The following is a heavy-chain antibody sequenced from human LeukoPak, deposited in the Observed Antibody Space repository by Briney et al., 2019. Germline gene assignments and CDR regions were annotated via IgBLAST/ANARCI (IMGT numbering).Heavy chain of an antibody. V-gene: IGHV1-2*02. J-gene: IGHJ3*01. CDR2: IKPNSGGT. Sequence: ASVTVSFKASGYSFTDYFIHWVRQAPGQGREWMGWIKPNSGGTHYIQMFQGRVTMTRDTSISTVYMDLSNLKYDDTAVYYCARVHGGRELDAFDFWGQGTMLTVSS. CDR3: ARVHGGRELDAFDF. CDR1: GYSFTDYF. D-gene: IGHD1-7*01.